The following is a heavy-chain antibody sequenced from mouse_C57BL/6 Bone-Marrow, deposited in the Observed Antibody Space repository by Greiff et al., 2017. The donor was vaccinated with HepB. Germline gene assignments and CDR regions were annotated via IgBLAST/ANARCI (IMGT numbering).Heavy chain of an antibody. V-gene: IGHV1-39*01. CDR1: GYSFTDYN. Sequence: VQLQQSGPELVKPGASVKISCKASGYSFTDYNMNWVKQSNGKSLEWIGVINPNDGTTSYNQKFKGKATLTVDQSSSTAYMQLNSLKSEDSAVYYCAREKVLLRYYFDYWGQGTTLTVSS. J-gene: IGHJ2*01. CDR3: AREKVLLRYYFDY. D-gene: IGHD1-1*01. CDR2: INPNDGTT.